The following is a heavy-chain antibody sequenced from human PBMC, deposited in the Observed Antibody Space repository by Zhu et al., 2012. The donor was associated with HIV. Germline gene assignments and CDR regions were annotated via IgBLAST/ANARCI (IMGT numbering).Heavy chain of an antibody. Sequence: QVQLQESGPGLVKSSETLSLTCAVSGYSISSGYYWGWIRQPPGKGLEWIGSIYHSGSTYYNPSLKSRVTISVDTSKNQFSLKLSSVTAADTAVYYCAREFEMATSPIDYWGQGTLVTVSS. CDR3: AREFEMATSPIDY. CDR1: GYSISSGYY. CDR2: IYHSGST. J-gene: IGHJ4*02. D-gene: IGHD5-24*01. V-gene: IGHV4-38-2*02.